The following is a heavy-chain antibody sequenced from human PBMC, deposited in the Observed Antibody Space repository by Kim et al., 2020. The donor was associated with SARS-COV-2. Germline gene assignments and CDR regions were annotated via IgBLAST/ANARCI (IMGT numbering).Heavy chain of an antibody. CDR3: ARASSAYTSGWPLYSFDY. J-gene: IGHJ4*01. D-gene: IGHD6-19*01. V-gene: IGHV4-59*01. Sequence: SETLSLTCTVSPGSISRYYWNWIRQPPGKGLEWIGYISDSGSTNYNPSLKSRVTLSVDTSKNQFFLKLTSVTAADTAVYYCARASSAYTSGWPLYSFDY. CDR1: PGSISRYY. CDR2: ISDSGST.